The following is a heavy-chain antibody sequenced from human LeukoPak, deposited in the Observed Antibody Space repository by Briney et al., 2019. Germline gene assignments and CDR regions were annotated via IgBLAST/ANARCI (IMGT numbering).Heavy chain of an antibody. J-gene: IGHJ5*02. CDR1: GYTLTELS. CDR3: ATGKSSSWYFNWFDP. Sequence: WASVKVSCKVSGYTLTELSMHWVRQAPGKGLEWTGGFDPEDGETIYAQKFQGRVTMTEDTSTDTAYMELSSLRSEDTAVYYCATGKSSSWYFNWFDPWGQGTLVTVSS. V-gene: IGHV1-24*01. D-gene: IGHD6-13*01. CDR2: FDPEDGET.